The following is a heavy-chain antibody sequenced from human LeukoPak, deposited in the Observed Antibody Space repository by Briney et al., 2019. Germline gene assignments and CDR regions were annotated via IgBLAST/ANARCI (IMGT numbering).Heavy chain of an antibody. J-gene: IGHJ3*02. D-gene: IGHD2-8*02. CDR1: GGSISSSSYY. Sequence: SETLSLTCTVSGGSISSSSYYWGWIRQPPGKVLEWIGSIYYSGSTYYNPSLKSRVTISVDTSKNQFSLIVSSVSAADTAVYYCARDTPGLLGIWGQGTMVTVSS. CDR3: ARDTPGLLGI. CDR2: IYYSGST. V-gene: IGHV4-39*07.